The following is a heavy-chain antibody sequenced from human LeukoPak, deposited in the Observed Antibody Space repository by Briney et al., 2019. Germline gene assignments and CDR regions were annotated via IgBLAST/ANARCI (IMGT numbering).Heavy chain of an antibody. CDR1: GFTFSVYA. D-gene: IGHD5-18*01. CDR3: ARDLSGVTGYTYGRGIDF. Sequence: GGSLRLSCAASGFTFSVYAMSWVRQAPGKGLEWVSAISGRSGSTYYADSVRGRFTMSRDNSQNTLYLQMNSLRAEDTAVYYCARDLSGVTGYTYGRGIDFWGQGTLVTVSS. V-gene: IGHV3-23*01. J-gene: IGHJ4*02. CDR2: ISGRSGST.